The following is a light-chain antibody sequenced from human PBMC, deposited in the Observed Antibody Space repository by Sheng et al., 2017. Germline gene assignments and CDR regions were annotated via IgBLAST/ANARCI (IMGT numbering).Light chain of an antibody. J-gene: IGLJ1*01. Sequence: QSALTQPPSVSGSPGQSVTISCTGTSSDVGRYARVSWYQQPPGTAPKLVIYEVTNRPSGVPDRFSGSKSGNTASLTISGLQAEDEGDYYCSSYTTSSTVFGTGTKVTVL. V-gene: IGLV2-18*02. CDR1: SSDVGRYAR. CDR3: SSYTTSSTV. CDR2: EVT.